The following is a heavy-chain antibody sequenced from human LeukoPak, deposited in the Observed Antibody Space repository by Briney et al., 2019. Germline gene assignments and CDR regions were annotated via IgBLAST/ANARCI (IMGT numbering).Heavy chain of an antibody. Sequence: GGSLRLSCAASGFTFSGSAMYWVRQAPGEGLVWVSRIRSDGSDTRYAESVKGRFTISRDNAKNTLYLQMNSLGAEDTAVYYCARDWFHAIDYWGQGTLVTVSS. CDR1: GFTFSGSA. V-gene: IGHV3-74*01. CDR3: ARDWFHAIDY. D-gene: IGHD2/OR15-2a*01. J-gene: IGHJ4*02. CDR2: IRSDGSDT.